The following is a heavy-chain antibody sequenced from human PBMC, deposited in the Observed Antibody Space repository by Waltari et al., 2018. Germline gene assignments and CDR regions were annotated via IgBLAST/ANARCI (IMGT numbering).Heavy chain of an antibody. CDR1: GFTLSSYW. D-gene: IGHD3-22*01. Sequence: EVQLVESGGGLVQPGGSLRLSCAASGFTLSSYWMSWVRQAPGKGLGWVANIKKDGSEEYYVDAVSGRFTISSDNAKNSLYLLMNRRRPEDTAVYYCARDQWFAFDIWGQGTMVTVSS. CDR2: IKKDGSEE. CDR3: ARDQWFAFDI. V-gene: IGHV3-7*01. J-gene: IGHJ3*02.